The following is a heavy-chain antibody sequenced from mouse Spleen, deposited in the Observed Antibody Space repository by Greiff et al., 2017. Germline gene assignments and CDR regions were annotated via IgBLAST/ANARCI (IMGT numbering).Heavy chain of an antibody. CDR1: GYTFTSYW. CDR2: IHPNSGST. Sequence: QVQLQQPGAELVKPGASVKLSCKASGYTFTSYWMHWVKQRPGQGLEWIGMIHPNSGSTNYNEKFKSKATLTVDKSSSTAYMQLSSLTSEDSAVYYCARETPFGGSSYCAMDYWGQGTSVTVS. J-gene: IGHJ4*01. CDR3: ARETPFGGSSYCAMDY. V-gene: IGHV1-64*01. D-gene: IGHD1-1*01.